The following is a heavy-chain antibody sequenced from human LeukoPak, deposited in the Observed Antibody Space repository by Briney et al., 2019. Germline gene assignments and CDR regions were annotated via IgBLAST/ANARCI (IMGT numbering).Heavy chain of an antibody. J-gene: IGHJ1*01. CDR1: GGSISSYY. Sequence: SETLSLTCTVSGGSISSYYWSWSRQPPGKGLEWIGYIYYSGSTNYNPSLKSRVTISVDTSKNQFSLKLSSVTAADTAVYYCAREKGRETYYYDSSGYQDWGQGTLVTVSS. D-gene: IGHD3-22*01. CDR3: AREKGRETYYYDSSGYQD. CDR2: IYYSGST. V-gene: IGHV4-59*01.